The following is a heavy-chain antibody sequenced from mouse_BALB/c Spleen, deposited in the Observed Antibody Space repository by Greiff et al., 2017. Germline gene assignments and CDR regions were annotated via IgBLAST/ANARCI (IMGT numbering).Heavy chain of an antibody. Sequence: EVQRVESGGGLVQPGGSRKLSCAASGFTFSSFGMHWVRQAPEKGLEWVAYISSGSSTIYYADTVKGRFTISRDNPKNTLFLQMTSLRSEDTAMYYCARSRGTFYFDYWGQGTTLTVSS. J-gene: IGHJ2*01. CDR2: ISSGSSTI. CDR1: GFTFSSFG. D-gene: IGHD5-1*01. V-gene: IGHV5-17*02. CDR3: ARSRGTFYFDY.